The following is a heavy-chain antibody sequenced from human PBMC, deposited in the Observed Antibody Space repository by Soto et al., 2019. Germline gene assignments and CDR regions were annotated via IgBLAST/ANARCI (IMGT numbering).Heavy chain of an antibody. CDR1: GYNITCYD. V-gene: IGHV1-8*01. Sequence: GTVDLSCKASGYNITCYDFNWVRQATGQGLEWMGWMNPNSGNTGYAQKFQGRVTMTRNTSISTAYMELSSLRSEDTAVYYCARESYLSGPSDDNWFDPWGQGTLVTVSS. D-gene: IGHD6-6*01. J-gene: IGHJ5*02. CDR3: ARESYLSGPSDDNWFDP. CDR2: MNPNSGNT.